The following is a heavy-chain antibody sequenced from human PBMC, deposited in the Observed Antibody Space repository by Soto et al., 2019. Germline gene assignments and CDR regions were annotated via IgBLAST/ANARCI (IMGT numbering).Heavy chain of an antibody. J-gene: IGHJ4*02. Sequence: PSETLSPTCTVSGGSVSSGNYYWSWIRQPPGKGLEWIGYIYYSGSTNYNPSLKSRVTISVDTSKNQFSLHLSSVTAADTAVYYCARHAAYDSVWGKSDGSDYWGQGTLVTVSS. D-gene: IGHD3-16*01. CDR3: ARHAAYDSVWGKSDGSDY. V-gene: IGHV4-61*01. CDR1: GGSVSSGNYY. CDR2: IYYSGST.